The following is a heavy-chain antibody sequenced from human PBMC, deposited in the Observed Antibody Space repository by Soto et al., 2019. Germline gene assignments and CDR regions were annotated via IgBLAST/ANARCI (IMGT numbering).Heavy chain of an antibody. CDR2: ISAGSEGA. CDR3: ARDLWWYLH. Sequence: EVQLLESGGGLVQPGGALRLSCAASGFTFSSHAMSWVRQAPGKGLEWISSISAGSEGAYYADSGQGRFTISRDNSTNTLYLQMNSLRAEDTAVYYCARDLWWYLHWGQGTLVTVSS. D-gene: IGHD2-15*01. V-gene: IGHV3-23*01. J-gene: IGHJ4*02. CDR1: GFTFSSHA.